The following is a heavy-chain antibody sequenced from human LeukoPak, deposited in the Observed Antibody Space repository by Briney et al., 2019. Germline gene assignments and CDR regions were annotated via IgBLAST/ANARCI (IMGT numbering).Heavy chain of an antibody. CDR3: ARWRVAGMGNWFDP. D-gene: IGHD2-15*01. J-gene: IGHJ5*02. CDR2: IYTSGST. CDR1: GGSISSYY. V-gene: IGHV4-4*07. Sequence: PSETLSLTCTVYGGSISSYYWSWIRQPAGKGLEWVGRIYTSGSTNYNPSLKSRVTMSVDTSKNQFSLKLSSVTAADTAVYYCARWRVAGMGNWFDPWGQGTLVTVSS.